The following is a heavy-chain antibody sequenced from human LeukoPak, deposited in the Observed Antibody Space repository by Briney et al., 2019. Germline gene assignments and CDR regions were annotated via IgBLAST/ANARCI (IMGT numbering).Heavy chain of an antibody. CDR1: GGSISSYY. D-gene: IGHD1-26*01. J-gene: IGHJ3*02. V-gene: IGHV4-59*08. CDR2: IYYSGST. CDR3: ARYSGSHYAFDI. Sequence: SETLSLTCPFCGGSISSYYWSWIRQPPCKGLAWIGYIYYSGSTNYNPSLKSRVTISVDTSKNQFSLKLNSVTPADTALFYCARYSGSHYAFDIWGQGTMVTVSS.